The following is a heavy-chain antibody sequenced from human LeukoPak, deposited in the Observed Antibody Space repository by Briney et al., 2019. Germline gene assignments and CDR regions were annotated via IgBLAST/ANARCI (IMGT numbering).Heavy chain of an antibody. V-gene: IGHV3-73*01. CDR1: GFTFSGSA. CDR2: IRSKATNYAT. CDR3: TRFGSDDGEYAY. J-gene: IGHJ4*02. Sequence: GGSLRLSCAASGFTFSGSAMHWVRQASGKGLEWVGRIRSKATNYATAYAASVKGRFTISRDDSKNTAYLQLNSLKTEDTAVYYCTRFGSDDGEYAYWGQGTLVTVSS. D-gene: IGHD1-1*01.